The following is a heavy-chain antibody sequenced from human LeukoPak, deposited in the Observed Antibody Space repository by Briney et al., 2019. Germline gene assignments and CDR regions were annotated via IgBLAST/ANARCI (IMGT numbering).Heavy chain of an antibody. V-gene: IGHV3-74*01. CDR1: GFTFNNYG. D-gene: IGHD3-10*01. J-gene: IGHJ4*02. Sequence: GGSLRLSCAASGFTFNNYGMVWVRQAPGKGLVWVSRINSDGSSTSYADSVKGRFTISRDNAKNTLYLQMNSLRAEDTAVYYCARTYYGSGREGFDYWGQGTLVTVSS. CDR2: INSDGSST. CDR3: ARTYYGSGREGFDY.